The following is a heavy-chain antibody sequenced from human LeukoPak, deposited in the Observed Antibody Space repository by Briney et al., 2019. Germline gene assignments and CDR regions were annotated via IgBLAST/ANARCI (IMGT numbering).Heavy chain of an antibody. V-gene: IGHV4-59*08. D-gene: IGHD4-23*01. CDR3: ARGGGHLDN. Sequence: SETLSLTCAVYGGSFSGYYWSWIRQPPGKGLEWIGYIDYSGSTNYNPSLKSRVTISVDTSKNQFSLKLSSVTAADTAVYYCARGGGHLDNWGQGTLVTVSS. CDR2: IDYSGST. CDR1: GGSFSGYY. J-gene: IGHJ4*02.